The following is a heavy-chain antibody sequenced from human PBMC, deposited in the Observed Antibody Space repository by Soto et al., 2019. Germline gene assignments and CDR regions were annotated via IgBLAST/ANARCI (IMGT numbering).Heavy chain of an antibody. CDR2: ISGSGGST. Sequence: GGSLRLSCAASGFTFSSYAMSWVRQAPGKGLEWVSAISGSGGSTYYADSVKGRFTISRDNSKNTLYLQMNSLRAEDTAVYYCAIDRFRQPLGAHYFDYCGQGTLVTGSA. V-gene: IGHV3-23*01. CDR1: GFTFSSYA. D-gene: IGHD7-27*01. J-gene: IGHJ4*02. CDR3: AIDRFRQPLGAHYFDY.